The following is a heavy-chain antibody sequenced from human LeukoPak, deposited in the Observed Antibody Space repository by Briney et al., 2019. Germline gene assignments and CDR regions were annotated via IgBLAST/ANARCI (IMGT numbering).Heavy chain of an antibody. CDR3: ARRPGLEMATIYAFDI. D-gene: IGHD5-24*01. J-gene: IGHJ3*02. CDR1: GGSISSSSYY. Sequence: SETLSLTCTVSGGSISSSSYYWGWIRQPPGKGLEWIGSIYYSGSTYYNPSLKSRVTISVDRSKNQFSLKLSSVTAADTAVYYCARRPGLEMATIYAFDIWGQGTMVTVSS. CDR2: IYYSGST. V-gene: IGHV4-39*01.